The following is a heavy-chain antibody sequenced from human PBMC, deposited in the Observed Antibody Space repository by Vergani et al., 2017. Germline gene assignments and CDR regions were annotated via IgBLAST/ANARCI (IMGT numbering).Heavy chain of an antibody. Sequence: QLQLQESGSGLVKPSQTLSLTCAVSGGSISSGGYSWSWIRQPPGKGLGWIGYIYHSGSTYYNPSLKSRVTISVDTSKNQFSLKLSSVTAADTAVYYCARDQSGTTAPYFDYWGQGTLVTVSS. CDR2: IYHSGST. J-gene: IGHJ4*02. D-gene: IGHD1-1*01. V-gene: IGHV4-30-2*01. CDR3: ARDQSGTTAPYFDY. CDR1: GGSISSGGYS.